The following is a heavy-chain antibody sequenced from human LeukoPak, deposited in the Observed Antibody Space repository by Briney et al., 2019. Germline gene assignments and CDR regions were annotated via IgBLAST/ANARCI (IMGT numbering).Heavy chain of an antibody. V-gene: IGHV4-34*01. Sequence: SETLSLTCAVYGGSFSGYYWSWIRQPPGKGLEWIGEINHSGSTNYNPSLKSRVTISVDTSKNQFSLKLSSVTAADTAVYYCARGPRNLYTAMAPFDYWGQGTLVTVSS. CDR2: INHSGST. D-gene: IGHD5-18*01. J-gene: IGHJ4*02. CDR1: GGSFSGYY. CDR3: ARGPRNLYTAMAPFDY.